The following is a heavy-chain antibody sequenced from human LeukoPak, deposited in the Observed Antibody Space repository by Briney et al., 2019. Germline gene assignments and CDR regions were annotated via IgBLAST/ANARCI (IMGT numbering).Heavy chain of an antibody. D-gene: IGHD6-13*01. J-gene: IGHJ4*02. V-gene: IGHV3-7*05. CDR2: IKQDGSEK. CDR3: ARRGTSSSWAHFDY. CDR1: GFTFSSYW. Sequence: PGGSLRLSCAASGFTFSSYWMTWVRQAPGKGLEWVAKIKQDGSEKYYVDSVKGRFTISRDNAKNSLYLQMSSLGAEDTAVYYCARRGTSSSWAHFDYWGQGTLVTVSS.